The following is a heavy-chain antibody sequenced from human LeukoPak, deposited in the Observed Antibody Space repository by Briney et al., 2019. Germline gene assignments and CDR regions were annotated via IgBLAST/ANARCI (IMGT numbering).Heavy chain of an antibody. CDR2: INPSGGST. V-gene: IGHV1-46*01. Sequence: EASVKVSCNASGYTFTSYYMHWVRQAPGQGLEWMGIINPSGGSTSYAQKFQGRVTMTRDTSTSTVYMELSSLRSEDTAVYYCARDPQYSSSWEYYFDYWGQGTLVTVSS. J-gene: IGHJ4*02. CDR1: GYTFTSYY. CDR3: ARDPQYSSSWEYYFDY. D-gene: IGHD6-6*01.